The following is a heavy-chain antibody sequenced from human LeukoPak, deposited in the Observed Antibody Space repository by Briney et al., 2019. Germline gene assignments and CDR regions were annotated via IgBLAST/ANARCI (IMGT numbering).Heavy chain of an antibody. J-gene: IGHJ6*04. CDR2: INSDGSST. Sequence: GGSLRLSCAASGFTFSSYWMHWVCQAPGKGLVWVSRINSDGSSTSYADSVKGRFTISRDNAKNTLYLQMNSLRAEDTAVYYCAELGITMIGGVWGKGTTVTISS. CDR3: AELGITMIGGV. V-gene: IGHV3-74*01. D-gene: IGHD3-10*02. CDR1: GFTFSSYW.